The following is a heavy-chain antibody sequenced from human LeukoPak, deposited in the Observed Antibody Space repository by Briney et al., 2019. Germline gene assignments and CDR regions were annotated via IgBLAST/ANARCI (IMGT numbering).Heavy chain of an antibody. D-gene: IGHD3-22*01. CDR3: ASTSHYYDSSGPFQY. V-gene: IGHV4-30-4*01. J-gene: IGHJ4*02. CDR1: GGSSRSGDYF. CDR2: IHYSGST. Sequence: PSETLSLTCAVSGGSSRSGDYFWSWIRQPPGKGLEWIGHIHYSGSTYYNPSLKSRVTISVETSKNQFSLKLSSVTAADTAVYYCASTSHYYDSSGPFQYWGQGTLVTVSS.